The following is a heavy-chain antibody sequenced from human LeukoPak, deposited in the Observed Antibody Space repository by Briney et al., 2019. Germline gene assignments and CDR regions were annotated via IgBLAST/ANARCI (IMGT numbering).Heavy chain of an antibody. D-gene: IGHD6-13*01. J-gene: IGHJ4*02. CDR1: GFTFSSYE. Sequence: GGSLRLSCAASGFTFSSYEMNWVRQAPGKGLEWVSYISSSGSTIYYAGSVKGRFTISRDNAKNSLYLQMNSLRAEDTAVYYCARDGRIAAAGTRPYYFDYWGQGTLVTVSS. V-gene: IGHV3-48*03. CDR2: ISSSGSTI. CDR3: ARDGRIAAAGTRPYYFDY.